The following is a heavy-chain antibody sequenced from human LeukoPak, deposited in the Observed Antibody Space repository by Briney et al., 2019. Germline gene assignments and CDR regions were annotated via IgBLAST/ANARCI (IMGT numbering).Heavy chain of an antibody. V-gene: IGHV3-23*01. CDR1: GFTFNIYA. Sequence: GGSIRLSCAASGFTFNIYAMSWVRQAPGKGLEWVSGIGGSGGSTYYADSVKGLFTISRDNSKNTLYLQMNSLRAEDTAVYYCAKYGDGYPYFFDYWGQGALVTVSS. D-gene: IGHD5-24*01. CDR2: IGGSGGST. CDR3: AKYGDGYPYFFDY. J-gene: IGHJ4*02.